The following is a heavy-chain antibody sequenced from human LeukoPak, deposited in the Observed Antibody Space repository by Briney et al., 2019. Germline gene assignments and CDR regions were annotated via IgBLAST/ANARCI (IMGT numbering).Heavy chain of an antibody. J-gene: IGHJ5*02. CDR2: MNPNSGNP. CDR3: ARGWRSSENWFDP. Sequence: ASVKISCKASGYTFTSYDINWVRQATGQGLEWMGWMNPNSGNPGYAQKFQGRVTMTRNTSISTAYMELSSLRSEDTAVYYCARGWRSSENWFDPWGQGTLVTVSS. CDR1: GYTFTSYD. V-gene: IGHV1-8*01. D-gene: IGHD6-6*01.